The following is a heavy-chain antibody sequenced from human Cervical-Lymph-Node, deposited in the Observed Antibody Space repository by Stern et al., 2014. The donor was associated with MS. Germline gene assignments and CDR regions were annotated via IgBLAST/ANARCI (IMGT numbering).Heavy chain of an antibody. J-gene: IGHJ5*01. CDR3: ATQGPIYNWFDS. V-gene: IGHV5-51*01. Sequence: VQLVQSGAEVKKPGESLTISCKGSGYTFTNSYIAWVRQMPGKGLEWMGSIYPGDSHTIYSPSFQGQVTISADKSISTAYLQWSSLKSSDTAMYYCATQGPIYNWFDSWGQGTLVTVSS. CDR1: GYTFTNSY. CDR2: IYPGDSHT.